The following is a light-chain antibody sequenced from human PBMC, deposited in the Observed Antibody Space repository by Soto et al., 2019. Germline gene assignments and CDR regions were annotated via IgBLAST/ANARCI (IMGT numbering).Light chain of an antibody. CDR1: QTISSH. CDR3: QQYNSYSRR. Sequence: DIQMPQSPTSLSASLGDRVIITCRASQTISSHLNWYQQKPGKAPKLLIYAASNLQSGVPSRFSGSGSGTEFTLTISSLQPDDFATYYCQQYNSYSRRFGQGNKVDIK. V-gene: IGKV1-5*01. J-gene: IGKJ1*01. CDR2: AAS.